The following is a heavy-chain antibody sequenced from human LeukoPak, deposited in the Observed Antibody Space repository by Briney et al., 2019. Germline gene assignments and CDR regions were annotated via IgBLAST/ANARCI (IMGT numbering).Heavy chain of an antibody. CDR2: ISGSGGST. Sequence: GGSLRLSCAASGFTFSSYAMSWVRQAPGKGLEWVSAISGSGGSTYYADSVKGRFTTSRDNSKNTLYLQMNSLRAEDTAVYYCAKELLWFGELSLYFDYWGQGTLVTVSS. V-gene: IGHV3-23*01. D-gene: IGHD3-10*01. CDR3: AKELLWFGELSLYFDY. CDR1: GFTFSSYA. J-gene: IGHJ4*02.